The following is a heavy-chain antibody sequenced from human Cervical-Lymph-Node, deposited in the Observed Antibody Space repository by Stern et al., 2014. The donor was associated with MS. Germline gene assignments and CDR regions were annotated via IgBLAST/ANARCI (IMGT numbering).Heavy chain of an antibody. CDR1: GYTFTSYY. CDR3: ARDLWGPPLTTVIGMDV. V-gene: IGHV1-46*01. CDR2: INPSGGST. J-gene: IGHJ6*02. Sequence: VQLVESGAEGKKPGASVKVSCTASGYTFTSYYMHWVRQAPGQGLEWMGIINPSGGSTSYAQKFQGRVTMTRDTSTSTVYMELSSLRSEDTAVYYCARDLWGPPLTTVIGMDVWGQGTTVTVSS. D-gene: IGHD4-17*01.